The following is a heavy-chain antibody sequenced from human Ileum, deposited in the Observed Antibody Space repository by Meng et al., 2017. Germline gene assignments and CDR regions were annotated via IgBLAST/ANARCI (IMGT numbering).Heavy chain of an antibody. CDR3: ARSGGSAGIDY. J-gene: IGHJ4*02. CDR2: TKNRYNGDN. V-gene: IGHV6-1*01. Sequence: QPEQFGPSLAKPAQPPPHPCLISGVYVSCIIATWNWIRMSPSQGHELLGRTKNRYNGDNNYTVSVKSRITINPDKSKNQFSLKLNSVTAEDTAMYYCARSGGSAGIDYWGQGTLVTVSS. D-gene: IGHD6-19*01. CDR1: GVYVSCIIAT.